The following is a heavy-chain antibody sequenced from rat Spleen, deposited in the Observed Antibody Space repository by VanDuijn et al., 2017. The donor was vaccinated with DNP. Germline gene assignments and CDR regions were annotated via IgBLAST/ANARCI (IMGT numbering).Heavy chain of an antibody. J-gene: IGHJ2*01. D-gene: IGHD1-11*01. CDR1: GFNFNDNW. CDR3: AKGPNYGGWSDYFDY. Sequence: EVQLVESGGGLVQPGRSLKLSCAASGFNFNDNWMGWVRQAPGKGLEWIGEINKESGTIIYSPSLKDEFTISRDKAQNTLYLQRGKLGSGDTDIYYCAKGPNYGGWSDYFDYWGQGVMVTVSS. CDR2: INKESGTI. V-gene: IGHV4-2*01.